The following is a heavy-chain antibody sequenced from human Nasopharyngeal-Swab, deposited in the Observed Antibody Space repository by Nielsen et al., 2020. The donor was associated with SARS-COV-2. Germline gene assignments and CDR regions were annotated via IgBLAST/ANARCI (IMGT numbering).Heavy chain of an antibody. Sequence: GESLKISCAASGFSFSNYWTHWVRQAPGKGLLWVSRIKGDGSITTYADSVKGRSTISRDNAKNTMFLQMNSLRADDTAMYFCARDRSGETGTVGADWGQGTLVTVSS. D-gene: IGHD1-7*01. V-gene: IGHV3-74*01. CDR3: ARDRSGETGTVGAD. CDR1: GFSFSNYW. J-gene: IGHJ4*02. CDR2: IKGDGSIT.